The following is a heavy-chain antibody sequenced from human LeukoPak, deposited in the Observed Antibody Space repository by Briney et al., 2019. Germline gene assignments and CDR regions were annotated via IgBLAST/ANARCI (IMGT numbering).Heavy chain of an antibody. CDR1: GFTFDDYG. J-gene: IGHJ3*02. CDR2: INWNGGNT. CDR3: ARVGSLEWLSLDAFDI. V-gene: IGHV3-20*04. Sequence: GGSLRLSCAASGFTFDDYGMSWVRQAPGKGLEWVSGINWNGGNTGYADSVKGRFTISRDNAKNSLYLQMNSLRAEDTAVYYCARVGSLEWLSLDAFDIWGQGTMVTVSS. D-gene: IGHD3-3*01.